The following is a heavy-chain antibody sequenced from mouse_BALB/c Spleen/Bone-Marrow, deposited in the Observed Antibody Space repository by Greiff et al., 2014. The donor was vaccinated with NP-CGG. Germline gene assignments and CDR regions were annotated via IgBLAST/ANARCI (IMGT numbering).Heavy chain of an antibody. Sequence: EVQLQQSGAELVKPGASVKLSCIASGSNIKDTYMHWVKQRPEQGLEWIGRIDPANGNTKYDPKFQGKATITADTSSNTAYLQLSSLTSEDTAVYYCAIYYYGSSGFAYWGQGTLVTVSA. CDR3: AIYYYGSSGFAY. CDR1: GSNIKDTY. D-gene: IGHD1-1*01. J-gene: IGHJ3*01. V-gene: IGHV14-3*02. CDR2: IDPANGNT.